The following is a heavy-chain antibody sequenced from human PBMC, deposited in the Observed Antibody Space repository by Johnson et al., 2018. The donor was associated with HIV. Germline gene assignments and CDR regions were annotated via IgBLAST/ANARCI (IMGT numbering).Heavy chain of an antibody. V-gene: IGHV3-33*06. D-gene: IGHD3-22*01. Sequence: QVQLVESGGGVVQPGRSLRLSCVASGFTFSSYGMHWVRKAPGKGLEWVAVIWYDGNNKYYAESVKGRFTISRDNAKNTLSLQMNSLTEDDTAIYYCAKGDYYDSRGAFDIWGPGTMVTVSS. CDR3: AKGDYYDSRGAFDI. CDR1: GFTFSSYG. J-gene: IGHJ3*02. CDR2: IWYDGNNK.